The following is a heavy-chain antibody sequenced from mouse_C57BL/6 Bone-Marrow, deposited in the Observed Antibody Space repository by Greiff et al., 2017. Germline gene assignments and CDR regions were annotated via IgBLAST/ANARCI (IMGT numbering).Heavy chain of an antibody. Sequence: QVQLQQPGAELFKPGASVTVSCKASGYPFTSYWMHWVKQRPGHGLVWIGRIHPSDSDTNYNQKFKGKATLTVDKSSSAAYLQRSSLTSEDSAVYYCAIWAITTVVATRGYWGQGTTLTVSS. V-gene: IGHV1-74*01. D-gene: IGHD1-1*01. CDR3: AIWAITTVVATRGY. CDR2: IHPSDSDT. CDR1: GYPFTSYW. J-gene: IGHJ2*01.